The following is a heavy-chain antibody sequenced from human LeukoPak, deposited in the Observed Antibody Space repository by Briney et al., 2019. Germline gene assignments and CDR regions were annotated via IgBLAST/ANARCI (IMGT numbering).Heavy chain of an antibody. CDR3: VRDLDCTNGVCYGIDY. Sequence: GRSLRLSCAASGFTFSSYAMHWVRQAPGKGLEWVAVISYDGSNKYYADSVKGRFTISRDNSKNTLYLQMNSLRAEDTAVYYCVRDLDCTNGVCYGIDYWGQGTLVTVSS. J-gene: IGHJ4*02. CDR2: ISYDGSNK. CDR1: GFTFSSYA. V-gene: IGHV3-30*01. D-gene: IGHD2-8*01.